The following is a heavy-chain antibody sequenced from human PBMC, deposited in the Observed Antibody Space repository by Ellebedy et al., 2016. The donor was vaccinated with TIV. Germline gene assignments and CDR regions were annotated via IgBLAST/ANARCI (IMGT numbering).Heavy chain of an antibody. D-gene: IGHD3-22*01. CDR1: GFTFSSYG. V-gene: IGHV3-30*02. Sequence: GESLKISXAASGFTFSSYGMHWVRQAPGKGLEWVAVIWYDGSNKYYADSVKGRFTISRDNSKNTLYLQMNSLRAEDTAVYYCAKEVVLRGYYDSSGSPGLDYWGQGTLVTVSS. CDR3: AKEVVLRGYYDSSGSPGLDY. CDR2: IWYDGSNK. J-gene: IGHJ4*02.